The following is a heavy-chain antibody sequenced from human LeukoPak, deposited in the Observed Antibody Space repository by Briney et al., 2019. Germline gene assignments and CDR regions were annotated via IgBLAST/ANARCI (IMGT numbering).Heavy chain of an antibody. CDR1: GYTFTSYA. D-gene: IGHD3-10*01. CDR2: VNAGNGNT. CDR3: ARARGGNPLNKDTDRTYNWFDP. J-gene: IGHJ5*02. V-gene: IGHV1-3*01. Sequence: ASVKVSCKASGYTFTSYAMHWVRQAPGQRLEWMGWVNAGNGNTKYSQKFQGRVTITRDTSASTAYMELSSLRSEDTAVYYCARARGGNPLNKDTDRTYNWFDPWGQGTLVTVSS.